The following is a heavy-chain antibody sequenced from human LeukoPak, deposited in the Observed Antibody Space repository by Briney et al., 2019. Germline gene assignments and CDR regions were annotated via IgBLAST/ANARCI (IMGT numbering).Heavy chain of an antibody. V-gene: IGHV3-21*01. D-gene: IGHD1-26*01. J-gene: IGHJ5*02. Sequence: GGSLRLXCAASGFTFSSYSMNWVRQAPGKGLEWVSSISSSSSYIYYADSVKGRFTISRDNAKNSLYLQMNSLRAEDTAVYYCARDGELRNWFDPWGQGTLVTVSS. CDR1: GFTFSSYS. CDR2: ISSSSSYI. CDR3: ARDGELRNWFDP.